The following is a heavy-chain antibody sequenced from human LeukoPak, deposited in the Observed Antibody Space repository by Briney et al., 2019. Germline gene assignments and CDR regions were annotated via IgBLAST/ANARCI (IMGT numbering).Heavy chain of an antibody. CDR2: IKSDGKT. CDR3: ARAPSEIGGYYPEYFRH. Sequence: AGGSLRLSCAAPGFTFSSYWMHWVRQAPGKGLVWVSRIKSDGKTNYADSVKGRFTISRDNAKNTVSLQMNSLRAEDTGVYYCARAPSEIGGYYPEYFRHWGQGTLVTVSS. V-gene: IGHV3-74*01. J-gene: IGHJ1*01. D-gene: IGHD3-22*01. CDR1: GFTFSSYW.